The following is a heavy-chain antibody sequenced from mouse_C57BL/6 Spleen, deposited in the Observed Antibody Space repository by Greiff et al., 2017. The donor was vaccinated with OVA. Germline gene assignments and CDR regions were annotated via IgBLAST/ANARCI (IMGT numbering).Heavy chain of an antibody. J-gene: IGHJ2*01. CDR3: AREVLRYFDY. Sequence: QVQLQQSGPELVKPGASVKISCKASGYAFSSSWMNWVKHRPGKGLEWIGRIYPGDGDTNYNGKFKGKATLTADTSSSTAYMQLSSLTSEDSAVYFCAREVLRYFDYWGQGTTLTVSA. V-gene: IGHV1-82*01. D-gene: IGHD1-1*01. CDR2: IYPGDGDT. CDR1: GYAFSSSW.